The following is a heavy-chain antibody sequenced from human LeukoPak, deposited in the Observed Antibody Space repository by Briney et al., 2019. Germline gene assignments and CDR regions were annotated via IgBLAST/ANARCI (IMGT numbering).Heavy chain of an antibody. CDR3: ARHSRSGSGGYENAFDI. Sequence: PSETLSLTCTVSGGSISSSSYYWDWIRQSPGKGLEWIGNIYSGGSTYYTPSLKSRVTISVDTSKNQFSLRLSSVTAADTAIYFCARHSRSGSGGYENAFDIWGQGTMVTVSS. D-gene: IGHD5-12*01. V-gene: IGHV4-39*01. J-gene: IGHJ3*02. CDR2: IYSGGST. CDR1: GGSISSSSYY.